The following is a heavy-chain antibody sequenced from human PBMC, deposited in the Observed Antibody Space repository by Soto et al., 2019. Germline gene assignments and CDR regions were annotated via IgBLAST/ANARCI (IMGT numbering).Heavy chain of an antibody. V-gene: IGHV3-23*01. J-gene: IGHJ6*02. Sequence: GGSLRLSCAASGFTFSSYAMSWVRQAPGKGLEWVSAISGSGGSTYYADSVKGRFTISRDNSKNTLYLQMSSLRAEDTAVYYCAKGIRRVGGYDTFYYYYGMDVWGQGTTVTVSS. CDR3: AKGIRRVGGYDTFYYYYGMDV. D-gene: IGHD5-12*01. CDR2: ISGSGGST. CDR1: GFTFSSYA.